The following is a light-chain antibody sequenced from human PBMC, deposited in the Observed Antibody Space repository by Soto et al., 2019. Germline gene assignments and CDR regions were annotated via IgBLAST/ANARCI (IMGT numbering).Light chain of an antibody. J-gene: IGLJ2*01. Sequence: QSVLTQPASASGTPGQRVTISCSGSSSNIGSNYVYWYQQLPGTAPKLLIYRNNQRPSGVPDRFSGSKSGTSASLAFSGLRSEDEADYYCAAWDDSLSGLVFGGGTKLTVL. CDR3: AAWDDSLSGLV. CDR1: SSNIGSNY. CDR2: RNN. V-gene: IGLV1-47*01.